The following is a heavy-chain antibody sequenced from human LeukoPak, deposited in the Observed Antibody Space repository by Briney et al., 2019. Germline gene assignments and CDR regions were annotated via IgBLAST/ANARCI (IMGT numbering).Heavy chain of an antibody. V-gene: IGHV4-59*12. D-gene: IGHD5-24*01. J-gene: IGHJ4*02. CDR3: ARGIGEMATTTFDY. CDR1: GGSISSYY. CDR2: IYHSGST. Sequence: SETLSLTCSVSGGSISSYYWSWIRQPPGKGLEWIGEIYHSGSTNYNPSLKSRVTISVDKSKNQFSLKLSSVTAADTAVYYCARGIGEMATTTFDYWGQGTLVTVSS.